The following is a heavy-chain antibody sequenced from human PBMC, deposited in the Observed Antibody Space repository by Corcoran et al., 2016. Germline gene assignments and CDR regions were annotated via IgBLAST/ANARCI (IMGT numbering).Heavy chain of an antibody. CDR3: ARDIVLVPAANYSYYCMDG. CDR2: FWYDGSNK. J-gene: IGHJ6*02. V-gene: IGHV3-33*01. D-gene: IGHD2-2*01. CDR1: GFTFSSYG. Sequence: QVQLVESGGGVVQPGRSLRLSCAASGFTFSSYGMHWVRQAPGKGLEWVAVFWYDGSNKYDADSVKGRFTISRDKSKMTLYLQMKSLRAEDASLYYWARDIVLVPAANYSYYCMDGWGQGTMVTVSS.